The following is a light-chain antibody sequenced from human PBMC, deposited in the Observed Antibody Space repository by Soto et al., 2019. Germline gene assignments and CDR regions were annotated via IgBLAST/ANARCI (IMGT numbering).Light chain of an antibody. CDR2: DVS. J-gene: IGLJ7*01. V-gene: IGLV2-14*03. Sequence: QSALTQPASVSGSPGQSITISCTGTSDDIGSYNDVSWYQQHPGKAPKLILYDVSNRPSGVSHRFSGSKSGNTASLTISGLQGEDEADYYCSSSTSTSFPVFGGGTQLTVL. CDR1: SDDIGSYND. CDR3: SSSTSTSFPV.